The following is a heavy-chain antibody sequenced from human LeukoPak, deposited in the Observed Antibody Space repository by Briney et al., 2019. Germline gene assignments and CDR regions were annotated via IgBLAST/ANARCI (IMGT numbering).Heavy chain of an antibody. Sequence: GASVKVSCKASGYSFTSHYIHWVRQAPGQGLEWMGIINPSRGSTSYAQKFQGRVTVTRDTSTSTVYMDLSSLGSEDTAVYCCARGYSSGFGNWGQGTLVTVSS. J-gene: IGHJ4*02. CDR2: INPSRGST. CDR3: ARGYSSGFGN. CDR1: GYSFTSHY. D-gene: IGHD6-19*01. V-gene: IGHV1-46*01.